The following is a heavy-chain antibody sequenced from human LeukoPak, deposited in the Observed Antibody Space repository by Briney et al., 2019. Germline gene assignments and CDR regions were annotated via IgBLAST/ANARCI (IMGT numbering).Heavy chain of an antibody. J-gene: IGHJ6*03. CDR1: GGTFSSYA. V-gene: IGHV1-69*05. CDR2: IIPIFGTA. Sequence: SVKVSCKASGGTFSSYAISWVRQAPGQGLEWMGRIIPIFGTANYAQKFQGRVTITTDESTSTAYMELSSQRSEDTAVYYCAGGYAYYYYYYMDVWGEGTTVTVSS. D-gene: IGHD5-12*01. CDR3: AGGYAYYYYYYMDV.